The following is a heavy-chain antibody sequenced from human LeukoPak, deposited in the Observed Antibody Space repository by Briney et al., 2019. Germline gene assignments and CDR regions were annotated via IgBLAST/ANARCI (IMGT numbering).Heavy chain of an antibody. D-gene: IGHD2-15*01. Sequence: ASVKVSCKASGYTFTNYYIHWLRQAPGQGLEWMGWIHPNTGGTNFAQYFQGRVTMTRDTSISTAYMELSRLRSDDTAVYYCARVGISKGWFDPWGQGSLVIVSS. CDR2: IHPNTGGT. J-gene: IGHJ5*02. CDR3: ARVGISKGWFDP. V-gene: IGHV1-2*02. CDR1: GYTFTNYY.